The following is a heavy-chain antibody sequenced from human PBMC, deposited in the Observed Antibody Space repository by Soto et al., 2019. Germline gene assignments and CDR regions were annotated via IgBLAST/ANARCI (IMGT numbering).Heavy chain of an antibody. CDR1: GGSISSSSYN. Sequence: PSETLSLTCTVSGGSISSSSYNWGWMRQRPGKGLEWIGSIYYSGSTYYNPSLKSRVTISVDTSKNQFSLKLSSVTAADTAVYYCARHVVQQHPFYYYGMDVWGQGTTVT. CDR3: ARHVVQQHPFYYYGMDV. CDR2: IYYSGST. D-gene: IGHD6-13*01. V-gene: IGHV4-39*01. J-gene: IGHJ6*02.